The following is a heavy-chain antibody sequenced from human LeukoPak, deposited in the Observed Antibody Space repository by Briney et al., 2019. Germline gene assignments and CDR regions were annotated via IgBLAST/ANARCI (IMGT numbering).Heavy chain of an antibody. D-gene: IGHD6-13*01. Sequence: PSETLSLTRTFSGGSIIRYFCSWIRQPPCKGLEGIGYIYYSGSTNYNPPLKSRVTISVDTSKNQFSLKLSSVTDEDTAVYYCGRGGYSNSPTSGAFDIWGQGTMVTVSS. J-gene: IGHJ3*02. CDR3: GRGGYSNSPTSGAFDI. CDR1: GGSIIRYF. V-gene: IGHV4-59*01. CDR2: IYYSGST.